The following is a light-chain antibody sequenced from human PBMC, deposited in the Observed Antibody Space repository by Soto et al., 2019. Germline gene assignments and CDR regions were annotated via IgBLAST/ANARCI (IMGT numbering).Light chain of an antibody. J-gene: IGKJ5*01. CDR3: QQYGRSPPVT. Sequence: EIVLTQSPGTLSLSPGERAALSCRASQSVTNNYLAWYQQKPGQAPRLLMYGTSTRVTGITDRFSGSGSGTDFTLIINKLEPEDFAVYYCQQYGRSPPVTFGQGTRLEIK. CDR1: QSVTNNY. V-gene: IGKV3-20*01. CDR2: GTS.